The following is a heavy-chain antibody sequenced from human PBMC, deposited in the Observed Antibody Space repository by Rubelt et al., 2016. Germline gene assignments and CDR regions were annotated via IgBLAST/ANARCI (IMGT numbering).Heavy chain of an antibody. CDR1: GGSFSGYY. CDR3: ASTGPYDYVWGSPEN. D-gene: IGHD3-16*01. Sequence: QVQLQQWGAGLLKPSETLSLTCAVYGGSFSGYYWSWIRQPPGKGLEWIGEINHSGSTNFNPSLKSRVTISVDTSKNQFSLKLSSVTAADTAVYYCASTGPYDYVWGSPENWGQGTLVTVSS. CDR2: INHSGST. V-gene: IGHV4-34*01. J-gene: IGHJ4*02.